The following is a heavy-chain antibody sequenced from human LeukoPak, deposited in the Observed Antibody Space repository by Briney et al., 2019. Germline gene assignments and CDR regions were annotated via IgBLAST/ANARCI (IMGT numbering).Heavy chain of an antibody. V-gene: IGHV4-34*01. J-gene: IGHJ4*02. CDR3: ARRGSSPAVYFDY. D-gene: IGHD1-26*01. Sequence: GSLRLSCAASGFTFSSYAMSWIRQPPGKGLEWIGEINHSGSTNYNPSLKSRVTISVDTSKNQFSLKLSSVTAADTAVYYCARRGSSPAVYFDYWGQGTLVTVSS. CDR1: GFTFSSYA. CDR2: INHSGST.